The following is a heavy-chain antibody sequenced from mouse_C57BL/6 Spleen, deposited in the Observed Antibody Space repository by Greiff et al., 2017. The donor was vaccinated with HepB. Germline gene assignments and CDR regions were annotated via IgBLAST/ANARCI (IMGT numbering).Heavy chain of an antibody. D-gene: IGHD1-1*01. J-gene: IGHJ2*01. V-gene: IGHV1-4*01. CDR2: INPSSGYT. Sequence: QLKQSGAELARPGASVKMSCKASGYTFTSYTMHWVKQRPGQGLEWIGYINPSSGYTKYNQKFKDKATLTADKSSSTAYMQLSSLTSEDSAVYYCARWDYYGSSPYFDYWGQGTTLTVSS. CDR1: GYTFTSYT. CDR3: ARWDYYGSSPYFDY.